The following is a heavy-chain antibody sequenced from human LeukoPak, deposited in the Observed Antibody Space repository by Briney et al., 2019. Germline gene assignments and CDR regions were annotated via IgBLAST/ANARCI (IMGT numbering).Heavy chain of an antibody. Sequence: SETLSLTCAVYGGSFSGYYWSWIRQPPGKGLEWIGEINHSGSTNYNPSLKSRVTISVDTSKNQFSLKLSSVTAADTAVYYCAREGGFRAFDIWGQGTMVTVSS. CDR1: GGSFSGYY. J-gene: IGHJ3*02. CDR3: AREGGFRAFDI. D-gene: IGHD2/OR15-2a*01. V-gene: IGHV4-34*01. CDR2: INHSGST.